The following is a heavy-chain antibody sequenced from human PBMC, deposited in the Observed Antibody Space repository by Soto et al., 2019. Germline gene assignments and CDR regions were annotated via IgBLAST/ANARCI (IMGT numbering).Heavy chain of an antibody. J-gene: IGHJ4*02. CDR1: GFTFSTCW. Sequence: EVQLVESGGGLVQPGGSLRLSCAATGFTFSTCWMMWVRQAPGKGLEWVANINQDGSERYYVDSVKGRFTISRDNAKNSQYLQMNSLRAEDTAVYYCVKDNRGSYWGQGTLVTVSS. D-gene: IGHD3-10*01. CDR2: INQDGSER. CDR3: VKDNRGSY. V-gene: IGHV3-7*01.